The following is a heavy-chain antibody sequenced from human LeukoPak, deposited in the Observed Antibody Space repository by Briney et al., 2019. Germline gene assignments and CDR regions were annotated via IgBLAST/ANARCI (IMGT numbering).Heavy chain of an antibody. CDR2: INPNSGGT. V-gene: IGHV1-2*02. J-gene: IGHJ4*02. CDR1: GYTFTGYY. CDR3: ARDDPIAAAGDY. Sequence: ASVKVSCKASGYTFTGYYMHWVRQAPGQGLEWMGWINPNSGGTNYAQKFQGRVTMTRDTSISTAYMELSRLRSDDTAVYYCARDDPIAAAGDYWGQGTLVTVSS. D-gene: IGHD6-13*01.